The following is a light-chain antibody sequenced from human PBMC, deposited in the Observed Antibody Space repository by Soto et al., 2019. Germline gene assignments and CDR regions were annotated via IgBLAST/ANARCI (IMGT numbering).Light chain of an antibody. J-gene: IGKJ1*01. V-gene: IGKV1-5*03. CDR3: QQYKTYPGT. Sequence: DIPMTQSPSTLSASVGDRVTITCRASQSISNWLAWYQQRPGKAPKLLIYKASSLESGVPSRFRGSGSGTEFTLTISSLQTDDFATYYCQQYKTYPGTFGQGTKVDI. CDR2: KAS. CDR1: QSISNW.